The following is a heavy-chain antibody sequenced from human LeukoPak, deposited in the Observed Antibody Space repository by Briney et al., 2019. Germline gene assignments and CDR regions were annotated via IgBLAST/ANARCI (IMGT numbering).Heavy chain of an antibody. J-gene: IGHJ2*01. CDR3: ASSGSSPRYFDL. D-gene: IGHD1-26*01. Sequence: SQTLSLTCTVSGGSISSGSYYWSWIRKPAGKGLEWIGRIYTSGSTNYNPSLKSRVTISVDTSKNQFSLKLSSVTAADTAVYYCASSGSSPRYFDLWGRGTLVTVSS. V-gene: IGHV4-61*02. CDR2: IYTSGST. CDR1: GGSISSGSYY.